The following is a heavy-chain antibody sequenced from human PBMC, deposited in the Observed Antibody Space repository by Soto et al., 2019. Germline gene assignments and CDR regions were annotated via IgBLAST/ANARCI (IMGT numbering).Heavy chain of an antibody. CDR3: ARVKGYCSGTNCYPDY. CDR1: GGSISSGGYY. Sequence: PSETLSLTCTVSGGSISSGGYYWSWIRQHPGKGLEWIGYIYYGGYTYYNPSLKSRVTTSSDTSKNQFYLKLSSVTAADTAMYYCARVKGYCSGTNCYPDYWGQGTRVTVSS. V-gene: IGHV4-31*03. CDR2: IYYGGYT. D-gene: IGHD2-2*01. J-gene: IGHJ4*02.